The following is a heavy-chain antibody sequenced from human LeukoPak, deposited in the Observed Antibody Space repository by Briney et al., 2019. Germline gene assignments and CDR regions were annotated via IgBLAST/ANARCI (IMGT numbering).Heavy chain of an antibody. CDR1: GFTFSNAW. D-gene: IGHD3-16*01. CDR3: ARETLINVDAFDI. CDR2: INSDGSST. Sequence: GGSLRLSCAASGFTFSNAWMTWVRQAPGKGLVWVSRINSDGSSTVYADSVKGRFTISRDNAKNTLYLQMNSLRAEDTAVYYCARETLINVDAFDIWGQGTMVTVSS. V-gene: IGHV3-74*01. J-gene: IGHJ3*02.